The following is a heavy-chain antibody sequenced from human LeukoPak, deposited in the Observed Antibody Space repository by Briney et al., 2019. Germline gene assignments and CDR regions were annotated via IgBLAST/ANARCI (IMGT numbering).Heavy chain of an antibody. J-gene: IGHJ4*02. V-gene: IGHV1-69*13. CDR3: ARAPYYDSSGYYSGIKYYFDY. CDR1: GGTFSSYA. Sequence: GASVKVSCKASGGTFSSYAISWVRQAPGQGLEWMGGIIPIFGTANYAQKFQGRVTITADESTSTAYMELSSLRSEDTAVYYCARAPYYDSSGYYSGIKYYFDYWGQGTLVTVSS. D-gene: IGHD3-22*01. CDR2: IIPIFGTA.